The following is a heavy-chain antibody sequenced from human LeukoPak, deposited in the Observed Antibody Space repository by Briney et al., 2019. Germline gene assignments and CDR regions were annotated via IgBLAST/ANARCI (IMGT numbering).Heavy chain of an antibody. Sequence: GVSVKVSCKASDTFTSYGISWVRQAPGQGLEWMGWISAYNGNTNYAQKLQGRVTMTTDTSTSTAYMELRSLRSDDTAVYYCARDYYGSGSYFSIDYWGQGTLVTVSS. CDR1: DTFTSYG. V-gene: IGHV1-18*04. D-gene: IGHD3-10*01. CDR3: ARDYYGSGSYFSIDY. CDR2: ISAYNGNT. J-gene: IGHJ4*02.